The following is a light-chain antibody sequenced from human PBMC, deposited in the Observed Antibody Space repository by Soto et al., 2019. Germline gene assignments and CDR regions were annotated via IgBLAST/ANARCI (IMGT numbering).Light chain of an antibody. V-gene: IGKV1-39*01. CDR2: AAS. Sequence: DIQMTQSPSSLSASVGDRVTITCRASQSISSYLNWYQQKPGKAPKLLIYAASSLQSGVPSRFSGCGSGTDFTLTISTLQPEDFATYYCQQSYSTPFTFGPGTKVDIK. J-gene: IGKJ3*01. CDR1: QSISSY. CDR3: QQSYSTPFT.